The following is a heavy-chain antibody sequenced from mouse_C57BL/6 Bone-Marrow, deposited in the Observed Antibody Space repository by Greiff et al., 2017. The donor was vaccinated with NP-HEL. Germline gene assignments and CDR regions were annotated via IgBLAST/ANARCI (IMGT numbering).Heavy chain of an antibody. Sequence: QVQLQQSGPELVKPGASVKISCKASGYAFSSSWMNWVKQRPGKGLEWIGRIYPGDGDTNYNGKFKGKATLTADKSSSTAYMQLSSLTSEDSAVYFCATYGSSVGYFDVWGTGTTVTVSS. CDR1: GYAFSSSW. D-gene: IGHD1-1*01. CDR3: ATYGSSVGYFDV. J-gene: IGHJ1*03. CDR2: IYPGDGDT. V-gene: IGHV1-82*01.